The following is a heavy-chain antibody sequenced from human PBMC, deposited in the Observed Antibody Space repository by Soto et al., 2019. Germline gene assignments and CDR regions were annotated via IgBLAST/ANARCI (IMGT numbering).Heavy chain of an antibody. CDR2: IYYSGST. J-gene: IGHJ3*02. CDR1: GGSTSSSSYY. CDR3: ARSTSDIVLMVYAIDDAFDI. V-gene: IGHV4-39*01. D-gene: IGHD2-8*01. Sequence: SETLSLTCTVSGGSTSSSSYYWGWIRQPPGKGLEWIGSIYYSGSTYYNPSLKSRVTISVDTSKNQFSLKLSSVTAADTAVYYCARSTSDIVLMVYAIDDAFDIWGQGTMVTVSS.